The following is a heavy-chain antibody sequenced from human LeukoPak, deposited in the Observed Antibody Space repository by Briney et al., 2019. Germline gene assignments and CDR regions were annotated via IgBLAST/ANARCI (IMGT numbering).Heavy chain of an antibody. V-gene: IGHV1-69*04. CDR3: ARDAAYSGSFYWFDP. CDR1: GGTFSSYA. Sequence: SVKVSCKASGGTFSSYAISWVRQAPGQGLEWMGRIIPILGIANYAQKFQGRVTITADKSTSTAYMELSSLRPEDTAVYYCARDAAYSGSFYWFDPWGQGTLVTVS. J-gene: IGHJ5*02. D-gene: IGHD1-26*01. CDR2: IIPILGIA.